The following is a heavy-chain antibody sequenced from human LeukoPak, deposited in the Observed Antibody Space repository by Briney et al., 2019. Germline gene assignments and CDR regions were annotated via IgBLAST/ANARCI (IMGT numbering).Heavy chain of an antibody. CDR1: GFTFSNAW. V-gene: IGHV3-15*01. CDR2: IKSKTDGGTT. D-gene: IGHD6-6*01. CDR3: TTARESSSWED. J-gene: IGHJ4*02. Sequence: PGGSLRLSCAASGFTFSNAWMSWVRQAPGKGLEWVGRIKSKTDGGTTDYAAPVKGRFTISRDDSKNTLYLQTNSLKTENTAVYYCTTARESSSWEDWGQGTLVTVSS.